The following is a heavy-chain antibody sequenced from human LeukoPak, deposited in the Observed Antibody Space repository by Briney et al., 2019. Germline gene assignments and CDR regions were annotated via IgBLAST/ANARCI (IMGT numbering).Heavy chain of an antibody. CDR3: ARARRSWWFDP. J-gene: IGHJ5*02. Sequence: ASVKVSCKASEYTFTSYDINWVRQATGQGLEWMGIINPSGGSTSYAQKFQGRVTMTRDTSTSTAYMELSSLRSEDTAVYYCARARRSWWFDPWGQGTLVTVSS. CDR1: EYTFTSYD. CDR2: INPSGGST. V-gene: IGHV1-46*01.